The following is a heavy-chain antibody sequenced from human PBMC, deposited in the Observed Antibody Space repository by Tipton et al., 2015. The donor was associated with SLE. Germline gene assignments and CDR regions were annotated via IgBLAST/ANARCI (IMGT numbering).Heavy chain of an antibody. D-gene: IGHD3-10*01. J-gene: IGHJ6*03. Sequence: TLSLTCAVSGGSIRTGGYTLSWIRQPPGKGLEWIGYIYHSGSTDYNPSLKRRVTISADRSKNQISLNLSSVTAADTAVYYCARASGSQDYYYYMDVWGKGTTVTVSS. CDR1: GGSIRTGGYT. CDR3: ARASGSQDYYYYMDV. V-gene: IGHV4-30-2*01. CDR2: IYHSGST.